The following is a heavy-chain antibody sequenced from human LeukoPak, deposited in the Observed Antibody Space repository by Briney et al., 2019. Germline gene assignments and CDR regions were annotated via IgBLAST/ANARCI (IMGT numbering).Heavy chain of an antibody. CDR3: AKVRSGYYVLPVTDY. CDR2: IKQDGSEK. V-gene: IGHV3-7*03. J-gene: IGHJ4*02. D-gene: IGHD3-22*01. Sequence: QPGGSLRLSCAASGFTFSSYWMSWVRQAPGKGLEWVANIKQDGSEKYYVDSVKGRFTISRDNAKNSLYLQMNSLRAEDTAVYYCAKVRSGYYVLPVTDYWGQGTLSPSPQ. CDR1: GFTFSSYW.